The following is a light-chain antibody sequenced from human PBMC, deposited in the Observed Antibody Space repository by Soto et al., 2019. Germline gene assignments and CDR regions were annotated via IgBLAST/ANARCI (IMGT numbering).Light chain of an antibody. J-gene: IGKJ4*01. V-gene: IGKV1-27*01. CDR3: QKYNSAPLT. CDR1: QGIGIY. Sequence: DIPMTQSPSSLSASFGDRVTMTCLASQGIGIYLAWFQQRPGNTPKLLIYAASTLQSGGPSRFSGSGSGTDFTLTISSLQPEDVATYYCQKYNSAPLTFGGGTRVEIK. CDR2: AAS.